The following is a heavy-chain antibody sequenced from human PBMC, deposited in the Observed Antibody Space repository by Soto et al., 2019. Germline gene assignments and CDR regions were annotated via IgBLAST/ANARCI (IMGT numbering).Heavy chain of an antibody. V-gene: IGHV4-30-4*01. CDR3: ARDVGAADTGGLFDS. CDR2: IHYTGTT. CDR1: GGSLTSGDFY. J-gene: IGHJ4*02. D-gene: IGHD2-8*02. Sequence: SETLSLTCRVSGGSLTSGDFYWNWIRQAPGKGLEWIGYIHYTGTTSYNPSVVSRASISLDLSQNQVSLRLSSLTAAATAVYFCARDVGAADTGGLFDSWGRGLMVTVSS.